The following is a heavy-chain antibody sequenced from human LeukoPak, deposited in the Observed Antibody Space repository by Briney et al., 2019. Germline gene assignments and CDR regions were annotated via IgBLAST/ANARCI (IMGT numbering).Heavy chain of an antibody. CDR1: GGSISGSY. J-gene: IGHJ5*02. Sequence: PSETLSLTCTVSGGSISGSYWIWIRQPPGKGLEWIGYIYYSGSTNYNPSLKSRVTISVDTSKNQFSLKLSSVTAADTAVYYCASLSSGSYNWFDPWGRGTLVTVSS. CDR3: ASLSSGSYNWFDP. CDR2: IYYSGST. V-gene: IGHV4-59*01. D-gene: IGHD1-26*01.